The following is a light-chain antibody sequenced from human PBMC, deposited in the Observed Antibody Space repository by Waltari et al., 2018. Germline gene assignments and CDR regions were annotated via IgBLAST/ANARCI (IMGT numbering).Light chain of an antibody. CDR2: DAS. Sequence: EIVMTQSPAILSVSPGAGATLSCRASHGIGTNLAWYQKQPGQAHRLLIYDASTRAPGIPARFTGGGSGTEFTLVINSLQSEDSALYFCQQYRDWYSFGQGTKLEIK. CDR1: HGIGTN. J-gene: IGKJ2*01. CDR3: QQYRDWYS. V-gene: IGKV3-15*01.